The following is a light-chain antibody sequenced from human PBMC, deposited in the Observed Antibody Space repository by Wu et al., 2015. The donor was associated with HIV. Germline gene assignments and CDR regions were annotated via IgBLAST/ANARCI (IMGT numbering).Light chain of an antibody. Sequence: DIQMTQSPSTLSASVGDRVTITCRASQSISNWLAWYQQKPGKAPKLLIYKASNLESGVPSRFSGSGSGTEFTLTISSLQPDDLATYYCQQYSSLSRFGGGTKGGDQT. CDR3: QQYSSLSR. CDR2: KAS. CDR1: QSISNW. J-gene: IGKJ4*01. V-gene: IGKV1-5*03.